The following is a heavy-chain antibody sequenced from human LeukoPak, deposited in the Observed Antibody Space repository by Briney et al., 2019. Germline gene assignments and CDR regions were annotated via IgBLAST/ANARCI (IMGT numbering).Heavy chain of an antibody. J-gene: IGHJ4*02. Sequence: SETLSLTCTVSGDSITSYYWTWIRQPPGKGLEWIGYRYHSGTTSNNPSLKSRVTISVDTSKNQFSLKVRSVTAADTAVYYCARGLGWGATIFDYWGQGALVTVSS. D-gene: IGHD1-26*01. V-gene: IGHV4-59*01. CDR2: RYHSGTT. CDR3: ARGLGWGATIFDY. CDR1: GDSITSYY.